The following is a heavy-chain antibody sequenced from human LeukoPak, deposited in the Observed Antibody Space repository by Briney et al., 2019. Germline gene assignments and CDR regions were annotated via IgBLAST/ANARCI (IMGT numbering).Heavy chain of an antibody. V-gene: IGHV4-59*08. CDR2: IYDPGAT. CDR1: GGSIRGYY. J-gene: IGHJ5*02. Sequence: PSETLSLTCTVSGGSIRGYYWSWIRQPPGKRLEWIGYIYDPGATNYNPSLKSRFTISIDTSKNQFSLNLSSVTAADTAVYYCARLPLIATTRGGFDPWGQGTLVTVSS. D-gene: IGHD1/OR15-1a*01. CDR3: ARLPLIATTRGGFDP.